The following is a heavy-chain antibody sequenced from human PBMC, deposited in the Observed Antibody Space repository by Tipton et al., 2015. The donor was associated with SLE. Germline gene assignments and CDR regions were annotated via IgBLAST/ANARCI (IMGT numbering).Heavy chain of an antibody. Sequence: QVQLVQSGAEVKKPGASVKISCKTSGYTFTSNYIHWVRQAPGQGPEWMGIINPGGGRATYSQKFQGRVTMTRDTSASTVDMELSSLRSEDSALYYCARGGIFGVFALDFWGQGTLVTVSS. CDR3: ARGGIFGVFALDF. V-gene: IGHV1-46*01. D-gene: IGHD3-3*01. CDR1: GYTFTSNY. CDR2: INPGGGRA. J-gene: IGHJ4*02.